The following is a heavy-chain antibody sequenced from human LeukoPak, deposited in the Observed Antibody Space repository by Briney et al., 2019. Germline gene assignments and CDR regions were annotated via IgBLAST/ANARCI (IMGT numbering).Heavy chain of an antibody. V-gene: IGHV3-7*01. J-gene: IGHJ4*02. D-gene: IGHD5-24*01. CDR3: AREDGYNFPYYFDY. Sequence: GGSLRLSCAASGFTFRSYWMSWVRQAPGKGLEWVANIKQDGSEKYYVDSVKGRFTISRDNAKNSLYLQMNSLRAEDTAVYYCAREDGYNFPYYFDYWGQGTLVTVS. CDR1: GFTFRSYW. CDR2: IKQDGSEK.